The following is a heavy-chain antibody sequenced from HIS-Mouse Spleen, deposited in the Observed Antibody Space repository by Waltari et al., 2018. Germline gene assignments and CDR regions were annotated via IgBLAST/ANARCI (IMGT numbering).Heavy chain of an antibody. CDR3: AKGGLMVYAIGDY. V-gene: IGHV3-33*06. Sequence: QVQLVESGGGVVQPGRSLRLSCAASGFTFSSYGMRWVRQAPGKGLEWVAVIWYDGSNKYYADSVKGRFTISRDNSKNTLYLQMNSLRAEDTAVYYCAKGGLMVYAIGDYWGQGTLVTVSS. D-gene: IGHD2-8*01. CDR2: IWYDGSNK. CDR1: GFTFSSYG. J-gene: IGHJ4*02.